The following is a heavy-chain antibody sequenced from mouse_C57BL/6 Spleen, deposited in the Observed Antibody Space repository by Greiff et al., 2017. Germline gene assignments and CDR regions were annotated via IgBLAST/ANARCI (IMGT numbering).Heavy chain of an antibody. CDR3: ARGYFDV. Sequence: VQLQQSGAELVKPGASVKISCKASGYAFSSYWVNWVKQRPGKGLEWIGQIYPGDGDTNYNGKFKGKATLTADKSSSTAYMQLSSLTSEDSAVYFCARGYFDVWGTGTTVTVSS. V-gene: IGHV1-80*01. CDR1: GYAFSSYW. J-gene: IGHJ1*03. CDR2: IYPGDGDT.